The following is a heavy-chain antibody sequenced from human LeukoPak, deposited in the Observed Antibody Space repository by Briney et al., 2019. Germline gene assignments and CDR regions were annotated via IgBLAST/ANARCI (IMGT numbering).Heavy chain of an antibody. CDR2: IWYDGGNK. CDR3: ARSITMVRGVLP. D-gene: IGHD3-10*01. CDR1: GFTFISYG. J-gene: IGHJ5*02. V-gene: IGHV3-33*01. Sequence: GGSLRLSCAASGFTFISYGMHWVRHAPGKGLEGVAFIWYDGGNKYYADSVKGRFTISRDNSQNTLYLQMNSLSAADTAVYYCARSITMVRGVLPWGQGTLVTVSS.